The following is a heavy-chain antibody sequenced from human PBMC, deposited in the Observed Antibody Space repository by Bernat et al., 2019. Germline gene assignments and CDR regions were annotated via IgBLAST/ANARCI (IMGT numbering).Heavy chain of an antibody. D-gene: IGHD6-6*01. CDR1: GFTFSGSA. CDR3: TRFASIAARFHPS. V-gene: IGHV3-73*02. J-gene: IGHJ4*02. Sequence: EVQLVESGGGLVQPGGSLKLSCAASGFTFSGSAMHWVRQASGKGLEWVGRIRSKANSYATAYAASVKGRFTISRDDSKNTAYLQMNSLKTEDTAVYYCTRFASIAARFHPSWGQGTLVTVSS. CDR2: IRSKANSYAT.